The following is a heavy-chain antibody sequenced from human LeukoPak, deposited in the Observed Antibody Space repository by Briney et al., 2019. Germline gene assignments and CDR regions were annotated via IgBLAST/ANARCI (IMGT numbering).Heavy chain of an antibody. CDR3: AYSSGYVSFDY. CDR2: INHSGST. CDR1: GGSMSPYH. Sequence: SETLSLTCTVSGGSMSPYHWGWIRQPPGKGLEWIGEINHSGSTNYNPSLKSRVTISVDTSKNQFSLKLSSVTAADTAVYYCAYSSGYVSFDYWGQGTLVTVSS. J-gene: IGHJ4*02. V-gene: IGHV4-34*01. D-gene: IGHD3-22*01.